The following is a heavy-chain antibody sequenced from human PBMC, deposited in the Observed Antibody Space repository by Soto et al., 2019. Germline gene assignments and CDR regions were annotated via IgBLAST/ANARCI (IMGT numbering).Heavy chain of an antibody. Sequence: QVQLQESGPRLLKPSETLSLTCTVSGGSIINYYWSWIRQPPGKGLEWVGYIYYSGTASYNPSLRSRVTISVDTSKNQFSLKLSSVTAADTAVYYCARHVPYCSSTSHWAYGMDVWGQGTTVTVSS. D-gene: IGHD2-2*01. CDR1: GGSIINYY. V-gene: IGHV4-59*08. CDR3: ARHVPYCSSTSHWAYGMDV. CDR2: IYYSGTA. J-gene: IGHJ6*02.